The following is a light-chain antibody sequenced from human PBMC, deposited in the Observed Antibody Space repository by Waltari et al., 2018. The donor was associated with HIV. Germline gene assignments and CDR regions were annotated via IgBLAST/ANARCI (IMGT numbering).Light chain of an antibody. CDR1: SSNIGAPYE. Sequence: QSVLTQPPSVSGAPGQRVTISCTGSSSNIGAPYEVHWYQQLPGTAPKLLIYANCERPSGVPDRFSGSRSGTSASLAITGLQAEDEADYYCQSYDSTLSGSVFGGGTKLTVL. CDR3: QSYDSTLSGSV. V-gene: IGLV1-40*01. CDR2: ANC. J-gene: IGLJ2*01.